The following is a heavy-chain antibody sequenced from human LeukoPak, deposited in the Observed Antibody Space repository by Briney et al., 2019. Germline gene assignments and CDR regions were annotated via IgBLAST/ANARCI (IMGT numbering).Heavy chain of an antibody. D-gene: IGHD3-10*01. CDR3: ARELGYYGSGTGDY. J-gene: IGHJ4*02. CDR1: GFTFSSYW. V-gene: IGHV3-7*01. Sequence: GGSLRLSCAASGFTFSSYWMSWVRQAPGKGLEWVANIKQDGSEKYYVDSVKGRFTISRDNAKNSLYLQMNSLRAEDTAVYYCARELGYYGSGTGDYWGQGTLVTVSS. CDR2: IKQDGSEK.